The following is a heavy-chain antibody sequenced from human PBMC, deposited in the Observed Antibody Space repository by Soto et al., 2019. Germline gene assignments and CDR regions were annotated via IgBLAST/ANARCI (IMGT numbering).Heavy chain of an antibody. CDR1: GGSISSSY. Sequence: QVQLQESGPGLVKPSETLSLTCTVSGGSISSSYWSWIRQPPGKGLEWIGYIYYGGSTNYNPSLKSRVTISVDASENQFSLKLSSVTAADTAVYYCARGVGQWLVLKYFDYWGQGTLVTVSS. CDR3: ARGVGQWLVLKYFDY. V-gene: IGHV4-59*01. D-gene: IGHD6-19*01. CDR2: IYYGGST. J-gene: IGHJ4*02.